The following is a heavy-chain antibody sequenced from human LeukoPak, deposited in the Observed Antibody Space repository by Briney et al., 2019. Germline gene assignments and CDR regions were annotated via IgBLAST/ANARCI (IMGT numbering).Heavy chain of an antibody. V-gene: IGHV4-4*07. D-gene: IGHD3-3*01. CDR3: ARDYHRDYDFWGALDWFDP. J-gene: IGHJ5*02. CDR1: GGSISSYY. CDR2: IYTSGST. Sequence: SETLSLTCTVSGGSISSYYWSWIRQPAGKGLEWIGRIYTSGSTNYNPSLKSRVTMSVDTSKNQFSLKLSSVTAADTAVYYCARDYHRDYDFWGALDWFDPWGQGTLVTVSS.